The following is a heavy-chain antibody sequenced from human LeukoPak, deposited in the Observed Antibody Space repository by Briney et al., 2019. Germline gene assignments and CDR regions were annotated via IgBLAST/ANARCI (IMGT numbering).Heavy chain of an antibody. V-gene: IGHV1-24*01. J-gene: IGHJ4*02. CDR1: GYTLTELS. Sequence: GASVKVSCKVSGYTLTELSMHWVRQAPGKGLEWMGGFDPEDGETIYAQKFQGRVTMTEDTSTGTAYMELSSLRSEDTAVYYCAGSHYDSSGYYYFDYWGQGTLVTVSS. CDR3: AGSHYDSSGYYYFDY. CDR2: FDPEDGET. D-gene: IGHD3-22*01.